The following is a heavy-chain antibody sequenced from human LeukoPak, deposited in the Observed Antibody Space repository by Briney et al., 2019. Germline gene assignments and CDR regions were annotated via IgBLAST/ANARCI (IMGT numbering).Heavy chain of an antibody. CDR2: IIPIFGTA. CDR1: GGTFSSYA. V-gene: IGHV1-69*13. J-gene: IGHJ4*02. Sequence: ASVKLSCKASGGTFSSYAISWVRQAPGQGLEWMRGIIPIFGTANYAQKFQGRVTITAQDPTSTAYMELSSLRSEDTDVYYCARDTESIFDYWGEGTLVTVSS. D-gene: IGHD1-14*01. CDR3: ARDTESIFDY.